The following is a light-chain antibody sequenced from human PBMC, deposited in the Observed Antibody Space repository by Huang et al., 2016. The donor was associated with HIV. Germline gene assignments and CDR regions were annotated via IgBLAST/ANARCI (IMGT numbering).Light chain of an antibody. CDR1: QSVSSY. CDR3: QQRSNWPALT. Sequence: EIVLTQSPATLSLSPGERATLSCRARQSVSSYLAWYQQKPGQAPRLLSYEASNRATGIPARFSGSGSGTDFTLTISSLEPEDFAIYYCQQRSNWPALTFGGGTKVEIK. V-gene: IGKV3-11*01. CDR2: EAS. J-gene: IGKJ4*01.